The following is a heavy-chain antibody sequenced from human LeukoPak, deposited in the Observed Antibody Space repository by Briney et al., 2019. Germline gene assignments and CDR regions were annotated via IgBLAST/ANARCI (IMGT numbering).Heavy chain of an antibody. Sequence: GESLRLSCTTSGFTFGDYVMSWVRQAPGKGRKWVGFMRSKAYGGTTEYAASVKGRFTISRDDSKSIAYLQMNSLKTEDTAVYYCTRDRRKGAPNNDYWGQGTLVTVSA. CDR1: GFTFGDYV. CDR2: MRSKAYGGTT. J-gene: IGHJ4*02. CDR3: TRDRRKGAPNNDY. V-gene: IGHV3-49*04.